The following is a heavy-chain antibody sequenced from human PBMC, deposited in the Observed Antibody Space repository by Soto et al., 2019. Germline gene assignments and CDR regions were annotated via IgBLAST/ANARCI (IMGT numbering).Heavy chain of an antibody. J-gene: IGHJ4*02. CDR1: GYTFTSYG. Sequence: QVQLVQSGAEVKKPGASVKVSCKASGYTFTSYGISWVRQAPGQGLEWMGWISAYNGNTNYAQKLQGRVTMTTDTSTSTAYIELRSLRSDDTAVYYCARDPSIAVAIEPIDYWGQGTLVTVSS. CDR3: ARDPSIAVAIEPIDY. V-gene: IGHV1-18*01. CDR2: ISAYNGNT. D-gene: IGHD6-19*01.